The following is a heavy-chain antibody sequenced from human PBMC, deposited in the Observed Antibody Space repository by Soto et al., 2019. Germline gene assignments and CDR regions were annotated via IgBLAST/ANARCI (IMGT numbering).Heavy chain of an antibody. CDR3: AKGVAGTGFAFDI. D-gene: IGHD6-19*01. CDR2: TSWNSGSI. CDR1: GFTFDDYA. J-gene: IGHJ3*02. V-gene: IGHV3-9*01. Sequence: GGSLRLSCAASGFTFDDYAMHWVRQAPGKGLEWVSGTSWNSGSIGYADSVKGRFTISRDNAKNSLYLQMNSLRAEDTALYYCAKGVAGTGFAFDIWGQGTMVTVSS.